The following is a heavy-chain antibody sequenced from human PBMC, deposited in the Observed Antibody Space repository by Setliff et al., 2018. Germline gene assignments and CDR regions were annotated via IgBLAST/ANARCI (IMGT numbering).Heavy chain of an antibody. CDR1: GYTFTNYG. V-gene: IGHV1-18*01. J-gene: IGHJ5*02. CDR3: AREYGGRFSRWFDP. D-gene: IGHD2-15*01. CDR2: IGAYNGNT. Sequence: ASVKVSCKASGYTFTNYGVTWVRQAPGQGLEWMGWIGAYNGNTNYAQKLQGRVTMTTDTSTSTAYMELRSLRSDDTAVYYCAREYGGRFSRWFDPWGQGTLVTVSS.